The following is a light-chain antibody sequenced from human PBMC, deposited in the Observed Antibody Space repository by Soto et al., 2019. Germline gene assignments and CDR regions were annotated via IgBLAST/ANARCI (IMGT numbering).Light chain of an antibody. CDR2: QVT. Sequence: QSVLAQPASVSGSPGQSITISCTGTGSDIAGYNYVSWFQQHPGKAPKLMTYQVTIRPSGVSNRFSAAKSGNTASLTISGLQADDEAEYYCSSFTSTTSLYVFGTATKVTVL. CDR3: SSFTSTTSLYV. V-gene: IGLV2-14*01. CDR1: GSDIAGYNY. J-gene: IGLJ1*01.